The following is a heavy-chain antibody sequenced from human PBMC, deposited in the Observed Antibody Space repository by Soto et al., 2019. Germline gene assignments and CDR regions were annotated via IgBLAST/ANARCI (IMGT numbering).Heavy chain of an antibody. D-gene: IGHD3-10*02. J-gene: IGHJ4*02. V-gene: IGHV1-69*12. CDR2: IIPIVGKA. CDR1: GVSFSSYA. Sequence: QVQLVQAGAEVKKPGSSVTVSCKASGVSFSSYAISWVRQAPGQGLEWMGGIIPIVGKANYAQKFQGRVTITADESTSTADMELSILRSENTAVYYCARVTQRCSYYFDYWGQGTLVTVSS. CDR3: ARVTQRCSYYFDY.